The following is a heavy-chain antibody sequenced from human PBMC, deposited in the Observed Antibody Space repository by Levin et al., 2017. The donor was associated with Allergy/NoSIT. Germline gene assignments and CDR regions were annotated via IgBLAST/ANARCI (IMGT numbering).Heavy chain of an antibody. Sequence: SGGSLRLSCVGSGFTFSNAWMSWVRQAPGKGLEWLGRIISKTNGGTIDYAAPVKGRFIISRDDSENTLYVQMNSLKIEDTGVYYCTTYGSGRHSAGYWGQGTLVTVSS. V-gene: IGHV3-15*01. J-gene: IGHJ4*02. D-gene: IGHD3-10*01. CDR3: TTYGSGRHSAGY. CDR1: GFTFSNAW. CDR2: IISKTNGGTI.